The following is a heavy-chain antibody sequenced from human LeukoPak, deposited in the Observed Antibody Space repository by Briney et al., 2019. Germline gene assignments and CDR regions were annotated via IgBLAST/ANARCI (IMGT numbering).Heavy chain of an antibody. CDR2: ISAYNGNT. CDR3: ARTQGSSGWYYSYYMDV. D-gene: IGHD6-19*01. J-gene: IGHJ6*03. Sequence: ASVKVSCKASGYTFTSYGISWVRQAPGQGLEWMGWISAYNGNTNYAQKLQGRVTMTTDTSTSTAYMELRSLRSDDTAVYYCARTQGSSGWYYSYYMDVWGKGTTVTVSS. V-gene: IGHV1-18*01. CDR1: GYTFTSYG.